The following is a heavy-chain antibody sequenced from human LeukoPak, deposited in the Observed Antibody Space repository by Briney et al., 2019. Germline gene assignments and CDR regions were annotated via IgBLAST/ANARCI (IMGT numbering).Heavy chain of an antibody. J-gene: IGHJ6*02. CDR2: INPTSSVT. CDR1: GYTFVGYF. V-gene: IGHV1-2*02. Sequence: ASVKVSCKASGYTFVGYFMYWVRQVPGQGLECMGWINPTSSVTNYAQHFQGRVTMTSDTSISTTHMELSRLPSDDTAVYYCARGPKSFYYYGMDVWGQGTTVTVSS. CDR3: ARGPKSFYYYGMDV.